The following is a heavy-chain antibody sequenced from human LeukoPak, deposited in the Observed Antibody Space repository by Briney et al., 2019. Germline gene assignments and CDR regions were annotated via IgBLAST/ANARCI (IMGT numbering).Heavy chain of an antibody. Sequence: ASVKVSCKASGYTFTSYGISWVRQAPGQGLEWMGWISAYNGNTNYAQKLQGRVTMTTDTSTSTAYMELRSLRSDDTAVYYCARDPIKKMDTAMVPPDYWGQGTLVTVSS. D-gene: IGHD5-18*01. CDR1: GYTFTSYG. CDR2: ISAYNGNT. CDR3: ARDPIKKMDTAMVPPDY. V-gene: IGHV1-18*01. J-gene: IGHJ4*02.